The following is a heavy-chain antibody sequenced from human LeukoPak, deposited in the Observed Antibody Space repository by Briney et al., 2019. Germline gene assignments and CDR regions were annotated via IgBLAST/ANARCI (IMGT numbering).Heavy chain of an antibody. CDR1: GDSVSSNSAA. CDR3: ARAKRSGYREFGGFDY. J-gene: IGHJ4*02. CDR2: TYYRSKWYN. Sequence: SQTLSLTCAISGDSVSSNSAAWNWIRQSPSRCLEWLGRTYYRSKWYNDYAVSVKSRITINPDTSKNQFSLQLNSVTPEDTAVYYCARAKRSGYREFGGFDYWGQGTLVTVSS. V-gene: IGHV6-1*01. D-gene: IGHD3-3*01.